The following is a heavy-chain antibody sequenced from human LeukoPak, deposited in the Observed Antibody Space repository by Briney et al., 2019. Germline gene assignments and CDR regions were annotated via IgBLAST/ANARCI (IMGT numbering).Heavy chain of an antibody. CDR1: GFTFNNYA. Sequence: GGSLRLSCAASGFTFNNYATTWVRQAPGKGLEWVSAISNSGGNTYYADSLKGRFTISRDNSNNTLYLQMYGLRAEDTAVYYCARGTGIARPDYWGQGTLVTVSS. D-gene: IGHD6-6*01. CDR2: ISNSGGNT. J-gene: IGHJ4*02. CDR3: ARGTGIARPDY. V-gene: IGHV3-23*01.